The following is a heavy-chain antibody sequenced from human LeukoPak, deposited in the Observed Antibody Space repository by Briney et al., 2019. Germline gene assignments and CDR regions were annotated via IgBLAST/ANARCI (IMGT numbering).Heavy chain of an antibody. D-gene: IGHD1-26*01. V-gene: IGHV4-39*07. Sequence: SETLSLTCTVSGGSISTVNYFWGWIRQPPGKGLEWIGGIHYSGTTYYNPSLKSRVTISVDTSKNQFSLKLSSVTAADTAVYYCARGVNSGYFDYCGQGTLVTVSS. CDR3: ARGVNSGYFDY. CDR2: IHYSGTT. CDR1: GGSISTVNYF. J-gene: IGHJ4*02.